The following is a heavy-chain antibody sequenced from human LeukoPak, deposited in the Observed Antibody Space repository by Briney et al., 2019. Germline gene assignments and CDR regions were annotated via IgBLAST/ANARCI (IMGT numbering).Heavy chain of an antibody. J-gene: IGHJ5*02. Sequence: GGSLRLSCAASGFTFGSYGMHWVRQAPGKGLEWVSVISYDGSNKYYADSVKGRFTISRDNSKNTLYLQMNSLRAEDTAVYYCARDTLAATHWFDPWGQGTLVTVSS. D-gene: IGHD2-15*01. CDR3: ARDTLAATHWFDP. V-gene: IGHV3-30*03. CDR2: ISYDGSNK. CDR1: GFTFGSYG.